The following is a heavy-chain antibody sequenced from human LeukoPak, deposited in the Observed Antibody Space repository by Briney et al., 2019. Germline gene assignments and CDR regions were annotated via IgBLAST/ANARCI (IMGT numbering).Heavy chain of an antibody. Sequence: GSLRLSCTASGFTFGDYAMSWVRQPPGKGLEWIGEINHSGSTNYNPSLKSRVTISVDTSKNQFSLKLSSVTAADTAVYYCAKDGQATEHQYYYYYYMDVWGKGTTVTVSS. CDR1: GFTFGDYA. J-gene: IGHJ6*03. D-gene: IGHD1-14*01. V-gene: IGHV4-34*01. CDR3: AKDGQATEHQYYYYYYMDV. CDR2: INHSGST.